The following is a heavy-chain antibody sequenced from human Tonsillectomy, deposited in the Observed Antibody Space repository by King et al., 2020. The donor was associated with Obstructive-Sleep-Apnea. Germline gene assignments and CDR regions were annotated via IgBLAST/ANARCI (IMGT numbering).Heavy chain of an antibody. CDR2: SSSSSSYT. D-gene: IGHD2-2*01. J-gene: IGHJ6*02. V-gene: IGHV3-21*01. CDR3: ARYCSSTSCYPDYYYGMDV. Sequence: VQLVESGGGLVKPGGSLRLSCAASGFTFSSYSMSWVRQAPGKGLEWVSSSSSSSSYTCYADSVKGRFTISRDNAKNSLYLHMNSLRADDTTVYYCARYCSSTSCYPDYYYGMDVWGQGTSVTVSS. CDR1: GFTFSSYS.